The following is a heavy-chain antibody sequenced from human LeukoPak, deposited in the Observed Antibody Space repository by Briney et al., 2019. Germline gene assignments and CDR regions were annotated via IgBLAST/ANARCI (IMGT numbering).Heavy chain of an antibody. Sequence: PSETLSLTCTVSGGSISSYYWSWLRQPAGKGLEWIGRIYTSGSTNYNPSLKSRVTMSVDTSKNQFSLKLSSVTAADTAVYYCARDSTNRDSSGYYSIPFDYWGQGTLVTVSS. CDR1: GGSISSYY. J-gene: IGHJ4*02. CDR3: ARDSTNRDSSGYYSIPFDY. CDR2: IYTSGST. V-gene: IGHV4-4*07. D-gene: IGHD3-22*01.